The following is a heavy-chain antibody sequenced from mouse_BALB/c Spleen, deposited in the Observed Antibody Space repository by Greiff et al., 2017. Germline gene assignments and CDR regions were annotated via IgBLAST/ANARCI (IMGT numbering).Heavy chain of an antibody. Sequence: VKLQESGPELVRPGASVKMSCKASGYTFTSYWMHWVKQRPGQGLEWIGMIDPSNSETRLNQKFKDKATLNVDKSSNTAYMQLSSLTSEDSAVYYCARGEVYYYGSSSSWFAYWGQGTLVTVSA. CDR2: IDPSNSET. D-gene: IGHD1-1*01. CDR1: GYTFTSYW. V-gene: IGHV1S127*01. J-gene: IGHJ3*01. CDR3: ARGEVYYYGSSSSWFAY.